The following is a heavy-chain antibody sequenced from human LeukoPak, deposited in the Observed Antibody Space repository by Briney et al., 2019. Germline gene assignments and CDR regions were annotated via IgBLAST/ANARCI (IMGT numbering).Heavy chain of an antibody. CDR2: TRNSDNNM. D-gene: IGHD6-19*01. CDR1: GFTFSDYN. Sequence: GGSLRLSCAASGFTFSDYNMGWMRQAPGKGPEWVSYTRNSDNNMFYADSVKGRFTISRDNAKYSVYLRMNSLRAEDTAVYYCARRIAGDGSHAFDIWGQGTMVTVSS. CDR3: ARRIAGDGSHAFDI. J-gene: IGHJ3*02. V-gene: IGHV3-11*01.